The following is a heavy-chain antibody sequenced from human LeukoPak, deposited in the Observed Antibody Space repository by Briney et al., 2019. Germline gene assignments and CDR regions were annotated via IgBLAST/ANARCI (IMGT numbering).Heavy chain of an antibody. D-gene: IGHD3-10*01. CDR2: IYYSGSP. J-gene: IGHJ5*02. V-gene: IGHV4-39*01. Sequence: SGTLSLTCTVSGGSISSSSYYWGWIRQPPGKGLEWIGSIYYSGSPYYNPSLKSQVTISVDTSKKQFSLKLSSVTAADTAVYYCARHVGFITMVRGVINNNWFDPWGQGTLVTVSS. CDR1: GGSISSSSYY. CDR3: ARHVGFITMVRGVINNNWFDP.